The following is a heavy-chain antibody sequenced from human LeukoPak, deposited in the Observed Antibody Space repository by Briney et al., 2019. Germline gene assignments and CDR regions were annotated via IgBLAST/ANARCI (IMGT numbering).Heavy chain of an antibody. CDR3: ARTRYCSGATCYSPELFDS. D-gene: IGHD2-15*01. V-gene: IGHV4-38-2*01. J-gene: IGHJ4*02. CDR2: IFHGGNT. Sequence: PSETLSLTCAVSGYSISSGFHWGWLRQSPGRALEWIGIIFHGGNTYYNPSLKSRVTISVDTSMNQFSLRVTSVTAADTAVYYCARTRYCSGATCYSPELFDSWGQGTLVTVSS. CDR1: GYSISSGFH.